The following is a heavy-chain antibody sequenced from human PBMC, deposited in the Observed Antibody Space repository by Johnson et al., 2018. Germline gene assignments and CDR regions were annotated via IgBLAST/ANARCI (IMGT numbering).Heavy chain of an antibody. J-gene: IGHJ3*02. CDR3: AKLAIYGGNSLTSAVDI. Sequence: QVQLVESGGGVVQPGRSLRLSCAASGFTFSSYGMHWVRQAPGKGLEWVAVISYDGSNKYYADSVKGRFTITRDNSKNTLYLQMHSLRAEDPGVYYCAKLAIYGGNSLTSAVDIWVRGTMVTVAS. CDR1: GFTFSSYG. D-gene: IGHD4-23*01. V-gene: IGHV3-30*18. CDR2: ISYDGSNK.